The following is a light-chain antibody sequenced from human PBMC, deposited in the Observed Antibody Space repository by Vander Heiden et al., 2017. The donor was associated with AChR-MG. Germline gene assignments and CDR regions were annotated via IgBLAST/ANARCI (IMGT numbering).Light chain of an antibody. Sequence: QSALTQPRPVSGSPGQSVTIPCTGTSSDVGGYNYVSWYQQHPGKAPKLMIYDVSKRPSGVPDRFSGSKSGNTASLTISGLQAEDEADYCCCSYAGSYTLVFGGGTKLTVL. J-gene: IGLJ2*01. CDR3: CSYAGSYTLV. CDR1: SSDVGGYNY. CDR2: DVS. V-gene: IGLV2-11*01.